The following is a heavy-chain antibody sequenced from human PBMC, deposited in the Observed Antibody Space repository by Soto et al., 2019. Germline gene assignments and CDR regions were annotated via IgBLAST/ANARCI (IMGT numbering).Heavy chain of an antibody. V-gene: IGHV3-23*01. D-gene: IGHD3-9*01. Sequence: GSLRLSCAASGFTFSSYAMSWVRQAPGKGLEWVSAISGSGGSTYYADSVKGRFTISRDNSKNTLYLQMNSLRAEDTAVYYCAKDPYDILTGFLSLTYQEYYYYGMDVWGQGTTVTVSS. CDR2: ISGSGGST. CDR1: GFTFSSYA. J-gene: IGHJ6*02. CDR3: AKDPYDILTGFLSLTYQEYYYYGMDV.